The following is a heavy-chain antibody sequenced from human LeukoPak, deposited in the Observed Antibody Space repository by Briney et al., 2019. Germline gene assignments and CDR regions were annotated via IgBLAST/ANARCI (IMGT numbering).Heavy chain of an antibody. Sequence: SETLSLTCAVYGGYFSGYYWSWIREPPGKGVEWIGEINHSRSTNYNPSLKSRVTISVDTSKNQCSLKLSSVTAADTAVYYCARARSGWLFDYWGQGTLVTVSS. CDR2: INHSRST. D-gene: IGHD6-19*01. J-gene: IGHJ4*02. V-gene: IGHV4-34*01. CDR1: GGYFSGYY. CDR3: ARARSGWLFDY.